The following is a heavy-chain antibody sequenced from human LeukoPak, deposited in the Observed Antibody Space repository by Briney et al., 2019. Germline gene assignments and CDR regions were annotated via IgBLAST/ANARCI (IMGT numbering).Heavy chain of an antibody. V-gene: IGHV3-43D*03. D-gene: IGHD5-12*01. CDR1: GFTFDDYA. J-gene: IGHJ4*02. Sequence: PGGSLRLSCAASGFTFDDYAMHWVRQAPGKGLEWVSLISWDGGSTYYADSVKGRFTISRDNSKNTLFLQMNSLRAEDTAVYYCVKEVVATIPPLWGQGTLVTVSS. CDR3: VKEVVATIPPL. CDR2: ISWDGGST.